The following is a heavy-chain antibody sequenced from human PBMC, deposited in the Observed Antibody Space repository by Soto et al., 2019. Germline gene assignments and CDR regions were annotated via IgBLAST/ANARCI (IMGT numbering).Heavy chain of an antibody. J-gene: IGHJ4*02. V-gene: IGHV5-51*01. D-gene: IGHD5-12*01. CDR2: IYPGDSDT. Sequence: PGESLKISCKGSGSSFTSYWIGWVRQMPGKGLEGMGIIYPGDSDTRYSPSFQGQVTISADKSISTAYLQWSSLQASDTAMYYCAKHGGRRDGYNYFDYGGQGTLVTVSS. CDR1: GSSFTSYW. CDR3: AKHGGRRDGYNYFDY.